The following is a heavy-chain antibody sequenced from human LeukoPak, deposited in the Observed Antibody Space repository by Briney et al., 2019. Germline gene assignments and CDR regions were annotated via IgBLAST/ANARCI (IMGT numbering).Heavy chain of an antibody. CDR2: ISGSGGST. V-gene: IGHV3-23*01. Sequence: PGGSLRLSCAASGFTFSTYAMNWVRQAPGKGLDWVSGISGSGGSTYYADSVKGRFTISRDNSKNTLYLQMNSLRAEDTAVYYCAKGAYDSSGYPSGWGQGTLVTVSS. CDR3: AKGAYDSSGYPSG. J-gene: IGHJ4*02. CDR1: GFTFSTYA. D-gene: IGHD3-22*01.